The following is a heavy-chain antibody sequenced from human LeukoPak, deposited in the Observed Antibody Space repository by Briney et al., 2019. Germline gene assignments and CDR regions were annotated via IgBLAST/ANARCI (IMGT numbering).Heavy chain of an antibody. V-gene: IGHV4-30-4*01. CDR3: ARDGIVSQGNWLDP. Sequence: SETLSLTCSVSGGSISSDDYYWTWIRQPSGKGLEWIGYIHHSGSTYYNPSLKSRLTLSVDTSKNHFSLNLNSVTAADTAVYYCARDGIVSQGNWLDPWGPGTLVTVSS. CDR2: IHHSGST. CDR1: GGSISSDDYY. J-gene: IGHJ5*02. D-gene: IGHD3-22*01.